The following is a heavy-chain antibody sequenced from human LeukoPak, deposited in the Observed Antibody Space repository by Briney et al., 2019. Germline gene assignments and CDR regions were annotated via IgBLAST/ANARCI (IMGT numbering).Heavy chain of an antibody. Sequence: GGSLRLSCAASGFTFSSYSMNWVRQAPGKGLEWVSSISSSSSYIYYADSVKGRFTISRDNAKNSQYLQMNSLRAEDTAVYYCARVVTTMVYNYGMDVWGQGTTVTVSS. CDR1: GFTFSSYS. CDR3: ARVVTTMVYNYGMDV. V-gene: IGHV3-21*01. D-gene: IGHD4-23*01. CDR2: ISSSSSYI. J-gene: IGHJ6*02.